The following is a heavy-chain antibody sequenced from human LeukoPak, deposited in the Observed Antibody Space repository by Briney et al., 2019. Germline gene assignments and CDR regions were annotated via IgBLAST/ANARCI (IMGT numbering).Heavy chain of an antibody. CDR2: IYYSGST. Sequence: SETLSLTCTVSGGSISSSSYYWGWIRQPPGKGLEWIGSIYYSGSTYYNPSLKSRVTISVDTSKNQFSLKLSSVTAADTAVYYCARLKAGYYGSGSPYYFDYWGQGTLVTVSS. D-gene: IGHD3-10*01. CDR1: GGSISSSSYY. J-gene: IGHJ4*02. CDR3: ARLKAGYYGSGSPYYFDY. V-gene: IGHV4-39*07.